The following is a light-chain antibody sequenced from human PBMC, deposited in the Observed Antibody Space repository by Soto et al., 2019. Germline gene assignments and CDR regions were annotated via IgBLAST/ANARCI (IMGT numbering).Light chain of an antibody. V-gene: IGKV1-5*03. CDR1: QSISNL. CDR2: KAS. CDR3: QQYNSYPLT. J-gene: IGKJ5*01. Sequence: DIQMTQSPSTLSASVGDRVTITCRASQSISNLLAWYQQKPGRAPTLLIDKASTLESGVPSRFSGSGSGTEFTVTISSLQPDDSATYYCQQYNSYPLTFGQGTRLEIK.